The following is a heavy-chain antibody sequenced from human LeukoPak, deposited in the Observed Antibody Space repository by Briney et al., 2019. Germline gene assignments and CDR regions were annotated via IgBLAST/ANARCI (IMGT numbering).Heavy chain of an antibody. CDR1: GGSISGSSYY. Sequence: SETLSLTCTVSGGSISGSSYYRGWIRQPPGKGLEWIGSIYYSGSTYYNPSLKSRVTISVDTSKNQFSLKLSSVTAADTAVYYCARVSHRWVDYWGQGTLVTVSS. J-gene: IGHJ4*02. CDR2: IYYSGST. CDR3: ARVSHRWVDY. D-gene: IGHD5-24*01. V-gene: IGHV4-39*01.